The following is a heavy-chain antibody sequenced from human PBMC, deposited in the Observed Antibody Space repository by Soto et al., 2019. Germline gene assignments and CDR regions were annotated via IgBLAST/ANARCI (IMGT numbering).Heavy chain of an antibody. V-gene: IGHV1-69*01. CDR2: IIPIFGTA. D-gene: IGHD2-15*01. J-gene: IGHJ4*02. CDR1: GGTFSSYA. CDR3: ARVGWEWVVAAPHGGYFDY. Sequence: QVQLVQSGAEVKKPGSSVKVSCKASGGTFSSYAISWVRQAPGQGLEWMGGIIPIFGTANYAQKFQGRVTIPGDESTSTAYMGRSSLGFEDTAVYYCARVGWEWVVAAPHGGYFDYWGQGTLVTVSS.